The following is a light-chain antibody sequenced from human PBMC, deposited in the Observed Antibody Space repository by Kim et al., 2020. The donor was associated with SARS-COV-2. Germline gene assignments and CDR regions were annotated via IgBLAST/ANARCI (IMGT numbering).Light chain of an antibody. Sequence: QSALTQPRSVSGSPGQSVTISCTGTSSDVGSYNYVSWYQQHPGKAPKLMIYDVSKRPSGVPDRFSGSKSGNTASLTISGLQAEDEAHFYCCSYAGNYFVVFGGGTQLTVL. CDR2: DVS. J-gene: IGLJ2*01. CDR3: CSYAGNYFVV. CDR1: SSDVGSYNY. V-gene: IGLV2-11*01.